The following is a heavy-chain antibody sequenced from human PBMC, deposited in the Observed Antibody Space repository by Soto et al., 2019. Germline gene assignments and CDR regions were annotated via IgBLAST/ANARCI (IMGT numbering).Heavy chain of an antibody. Sequence: SDTLSLTCTVSGGSVSSGSYYWSWIRQPPGKGLEWIGYIYYSGSTNYNPSLESRVTISVDTSKNQFSLKLSSVTAADTAVYYCARSPNLIYYSSSSTWFDPWGQGTLVTVSS. CDR3: ARSPNLIYYSSSSTWFDP. CDR2: IYYSGST. CDR1: GGSVSSGSYY. D-gene: IGHD6-6*01. V-gene: IGHV4-61*01. J-gene: IGHJ5*02.